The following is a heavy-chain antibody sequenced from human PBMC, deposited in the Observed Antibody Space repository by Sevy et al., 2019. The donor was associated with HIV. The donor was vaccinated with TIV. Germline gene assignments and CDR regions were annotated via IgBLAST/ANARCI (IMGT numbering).Heavy chain of an antibody. Sequence: ASVKVSCKASGGTFSSYAISWVRQAPGQGLEWMGGIIPIFGTANYAQTFQGRVTITADESTSTAYMELSSLRSEDTAVYYCARESRGYYDILTGTNRFDYWGQGTLVTVSS. D-gene: IGHD3-9*01. J-gene: IGHJ4*02. CDR1: GGTFSSYA. CDR3: ARESRGYYDILTGTNRFDY. CDR2: IIPIFGTA. V-gene: IGHV1-69*13.